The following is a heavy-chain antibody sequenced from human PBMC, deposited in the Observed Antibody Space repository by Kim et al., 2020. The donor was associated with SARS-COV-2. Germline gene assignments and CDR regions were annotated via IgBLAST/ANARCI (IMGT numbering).Heavy chain of an antibody. CDR1: GGSISSSSYY. CDR3: ARLAYCGGDCHYGMDV. J-gene: IGHJ6*02. CDR2: IYYSGST. V-gene: IGHV4-39*01. Sequence: SETLSLTCTVSGGSISSSSYYWGWIRQPPGKGLEWIGSIYYSGSTYYNPSLKSRVTISVDTSKNQFSLKLSSVTAADTAVYYCARLAYCGGDCHYGMDVWGQGTTVTVSS. D-gene: IGHD2-21*02.